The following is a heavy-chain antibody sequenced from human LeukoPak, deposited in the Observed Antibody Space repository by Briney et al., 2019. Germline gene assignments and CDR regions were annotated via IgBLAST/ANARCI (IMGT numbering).Heavy chain of an antibody. CDR1: GGSFSGYY. J-gene: IGHJ4*02. D-gene: IGHD2-8*01. V-gene: IGHV4-34*01. CDR3: AAPSRYCTNGVCYAY. CDR2: INHSGST. Sequence: SETLSLTCAVYGGSFSGYYWSWIRQPPGKGLEWIGEINHSGSTNYNPSLKSRVTISVDTSKNQFSLKLSSVTAAYTAVYYCAAPSRYCTNGVCYAYWGQGTLVTVSS.